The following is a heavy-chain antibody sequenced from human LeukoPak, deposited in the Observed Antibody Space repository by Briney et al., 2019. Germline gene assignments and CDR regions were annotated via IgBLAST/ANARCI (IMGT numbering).Heavy chain of an antibody. CDR3: ARDLGSSDDYGDYVANYYFDY. D-gene: IGHD4-17*01. CDR2: IIPIFGTA. CDR1: GGTFSSYA. J-gene: IGHJ4*02. Sequence: ASVKVSCKASGGTFSSYAISWVRQVPGQGLEWMGGIIPIFGTASYAQKFQGRVTMTTDTSTSTAYMELRSLRSDDTAVYYCARDLGSSDDYGDYVANYYFDYWGQGTLVTVSS. V-gene: IGHV1-69*05.